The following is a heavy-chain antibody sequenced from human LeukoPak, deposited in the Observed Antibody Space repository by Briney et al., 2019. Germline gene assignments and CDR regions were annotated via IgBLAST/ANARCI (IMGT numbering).Heavy chain of an antibody. CDR3: ARHHHLDNSGYYPGSYYYGMDV. V-gene: IGHV4-59*01. Sequence: SETLSLTCTVSGGSISSYYWSWIRQPPGKGLEWIGYIYYSGSTDYNASLKSRVTISVDTSKNQFSLKLYSVTAADTAVYYCARHHHLDNSGYYPGSYYYGMDVWGQGTTVTVSS. D-gene: IGHD3-22*01. J-gene: IGHJ6*02. CDR1: GGSISSYY. CDR2: IYYSGST.